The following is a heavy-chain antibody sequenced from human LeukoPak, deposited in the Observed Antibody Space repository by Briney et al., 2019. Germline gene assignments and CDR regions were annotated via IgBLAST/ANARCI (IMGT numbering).Heavy chain of an antibody. J-gene: IGHJ5*02. V-gene: IGHV1-8*01. CDR1: GYTFTSYD. D-gene: IGHD6-13*01. Sequence: ASVKVSCKASGYTFTSYDINWVRQATGQGLEWMGWMNPNSGNTGYAQKFQGRVTMTRNTSISTAYMELSSLRSEDTAVYYCAKDPQQLVSAYNWFDPWGQGTLVTVSS. CDR2: MNPNSGNT. CDR3: AKDPQQLVSAYNWFDP.